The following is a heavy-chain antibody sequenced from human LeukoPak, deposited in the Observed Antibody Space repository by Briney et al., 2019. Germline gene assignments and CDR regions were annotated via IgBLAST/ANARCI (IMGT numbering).Heavy chain of an antibody. CDR3: AGKLPGAAYYFDS. J-gene: IGHJ4*02. D-gene: IGHD3-16*01. V-gene: IGHV3-23*01. Sequence: GGSLRLSCVASDFTFSNYDMTWVRQAPGKGLGWVSSISDSGRYIFNADSMRGRFIIYRDNSAKTLYLQMNSLRAEDTATYFCAGKLPGAAYYFDSWGQGTLVTVSS. CDR2: ISDSGRYI. CDR1: DFTFSNYD.